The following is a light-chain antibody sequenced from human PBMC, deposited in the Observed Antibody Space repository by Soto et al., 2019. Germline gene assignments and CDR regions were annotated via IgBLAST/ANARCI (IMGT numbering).Light chain of an antibody. J-gene: IGKJ2*01. Sequence: DIQMTQSPSTLSASVGDRVTITCRASQSISSWLAWYQQKPGKAPKLLIYDASSLESGVPSRFSGSGSGTEFTLTISSLQPDDYATYYCQQYNSHPFTFGQATRLE. CDR1: QSISSW. V-gene: IGKV1-5*01. CDR2: DAS. CDR3: QQYNSHPFT.